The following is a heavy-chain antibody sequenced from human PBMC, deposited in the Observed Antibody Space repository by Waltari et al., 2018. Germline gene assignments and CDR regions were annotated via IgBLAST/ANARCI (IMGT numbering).Heavy chain of an antibody. Sequence: VQLVQSGAEVKKPGESRKISCKGSGLSFGDYWMSWVRQSPVKGLEWISYLSGSGATTYYAVSVKGRFTISRDNARKSMSLQMNGLRDEDTAVYYCVRGGEYLDFWNGFDLWGQGTLVSVSS. CDR1: GLSFGDYW. J-gene: IGHJ4*02. CDR3: VRGGEYLDFWNGFDL. CDR2: LSGSGATT. D-gene: IGHD3-3*01. V-gene: IGHV3-11*01.